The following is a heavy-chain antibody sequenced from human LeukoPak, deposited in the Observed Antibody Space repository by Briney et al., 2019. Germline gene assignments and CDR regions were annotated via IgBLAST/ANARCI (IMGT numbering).Heavy chain of an antibody. CDR3: ARQPIVGATYFDY. V-gene: IGHV5-51*01. CDR1: GYSFTSHW. D-gene: IGHD1-26*01. Sequence: GESLKISCKVSGYSFTSHWIGWVRQMPGKGLEWMGIIYPGDSDTRYSPSFHGQVTISVGKSTRTAYLQWSSLKASDTATYYCARQPIVGATYFDYWGQGTLVTVSS. CDR2: IYPGDSDT. J-gene: IGHJ4*02.